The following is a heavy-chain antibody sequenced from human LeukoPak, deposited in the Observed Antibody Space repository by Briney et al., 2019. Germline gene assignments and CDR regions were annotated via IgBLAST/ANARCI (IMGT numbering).Heavy chain of an antibody. Sequence: SETLSLTCTVSGGSISSSSYYWGWIRQPPGKGLEWIGSIYYSGSTYYNPSLKSRVTISVDTSKNQFSLKLSSVTAADTAVYYCARHSSIAARNSLGIDYWGQGTLVTVFS. CDR1: GGSISSSSYY. V-gene: IGHV4-39*01. D-gene: IGHD6-6*01. CDR3: ARHSSIAARNSLGIDY. J-gene: IGHJ4*02. CDR2: IYYSGST.